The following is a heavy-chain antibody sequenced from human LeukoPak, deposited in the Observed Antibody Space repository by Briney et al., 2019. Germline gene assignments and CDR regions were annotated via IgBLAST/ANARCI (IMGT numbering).Heavy chain of an antibody. Sequence: GGSLRLSCAASGFTFISYGIHWVRQAPGKGLEWVAVISKDGSDKKYADSVKGRFTISRDNSKNTLYLQMNSLRAEDTAVYYCARDRRMIAYAFDIWGQGTMVTVSS. CDR3: ARDRRMIAYAFDI. V-gene: IGHV3-30*03. D-gene: IGHD3-22*01. CDR2: ISKDGSDK. J-gene: IGHJ3*02. CDR1: GFTFISYG.